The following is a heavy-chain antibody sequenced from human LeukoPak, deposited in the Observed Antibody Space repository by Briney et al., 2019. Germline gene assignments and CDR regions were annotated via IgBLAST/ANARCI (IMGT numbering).Heavy chain of an antibody. Sequence: SETLSLTCAVYGGSFSGYYWSWIRQPPGKGLEWIGEINHSGSTNYNPSLKSRVTISVDTSKNQFSLKLSPVTAADTAVYYCARADGYKEDYWGQGTLVTVSS. CDR3: ARADGYKEDY. D-gene: IGHD5-24*01. CDR1: GGSFSGYY. J-gene: IGHJ4*02. V-gene: IGHV4-34*01. CDR2: INHSGST.